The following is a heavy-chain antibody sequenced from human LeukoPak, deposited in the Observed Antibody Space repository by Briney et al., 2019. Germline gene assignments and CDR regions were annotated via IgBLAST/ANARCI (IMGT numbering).Heavy chain of an antibody. CDR1: GFTFSTYW. CDR3: ARDFSLTRLERPFDC. V-gene: IGHV3-7*01. D-gene: IGHD1-1*01. J-gene: IGHJ4*02. Sequence: GGSLRLSCAASGFTFSTYWMTWVRQAPGKGLEWVANINQDGSGKYYVDSVKGRFTISRDNAKNSLYLQMNSLRAEDTAVYYCARDFSLTRLERPFDCWGQGTLVTVSS. CDR2: INQDGSGK.